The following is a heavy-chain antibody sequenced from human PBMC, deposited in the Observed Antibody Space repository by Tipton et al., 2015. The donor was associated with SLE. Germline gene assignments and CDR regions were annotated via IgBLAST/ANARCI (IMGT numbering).Heavy chain of an antibody. CDR3: ARHGAGDWPFDF. J-gene: IGHJ4*02. V-gene: IGHV1-18*01. Sequence: QLVQSGAEVKKPGASVKVSCKASGYTLIKYGISWVRQAPGQGLEWMGWISADNRDTDYVQKFQGRLTMAIEMSTRTAYMDLRSLRSDDTAIYFCARHGAGDWPFDFWGQGTLVTVSS. CDR2: ISADNRDT. D-gene: IGHD2-21*02. CDR1: GYTLIKYG.